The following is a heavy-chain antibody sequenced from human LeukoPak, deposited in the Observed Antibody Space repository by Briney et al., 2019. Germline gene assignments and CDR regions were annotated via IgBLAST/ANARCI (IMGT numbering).Heavy chain of an antibody. CDR1: GYTFTSYG. J-gene: IGHJ6*02. Sequence: GASVKVSCKASGYTFTSYGISWVRQAPGQGLEWMGWISAYNGNTNYAQKLQGRVTMTTDTSTSTAYMELRSLRSDDTAVYYCARAVSSGYYSSIYYYYGMDVWGQGTTVTVSS. D-gene: IGHD3-22*01. CDR3: ARAVSSGYYSSIYYYYGMDV. CDR2: ISAYNGNT. V-gene: IGHV1-18*01.